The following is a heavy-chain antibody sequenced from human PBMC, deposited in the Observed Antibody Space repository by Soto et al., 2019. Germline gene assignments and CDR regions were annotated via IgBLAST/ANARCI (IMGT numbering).Heavy chain of an antibody. D-gene: IGHD1-1*01. CDR1: GYSFTVYY. V-gene: IGHV1-2*02. CDR3: ARASGKGYYYGLDV. CDR2: FNPNSGGA. J-gene: IGHJ6*02. Sequence: QVQLLQSGAEVRKPGASVKVSCKASGYSFTVYYLHWVRQGPGQGLEWMGSFNPNSGGANYAEKFQGRVTMTRDSTVSTAYMELSSLRIDDTAVYYCARASGKGYYYGLDVWGQGTTVTVSS.